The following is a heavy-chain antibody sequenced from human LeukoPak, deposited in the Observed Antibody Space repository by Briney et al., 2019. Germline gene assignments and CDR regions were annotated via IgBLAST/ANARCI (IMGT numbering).Heavy chain of an antibody. Sequence: ASVTVSCKASGYTFMSYGIGWVRQAPRQGLEWMGWITAGNGNTNYAQKVQGRVTMTTDTSTSTAYMELRSLRSDDTAVYFCARDLARGYSYGYNAFDIWGQGTMVTVSS. V-gene: IGHV1-18*01. CDR3: ARDLARGYSYGYNAFDI. CDR1: GYTFMSYG. D-gene: IGHD5-18*01. CDR2: ITAGNGNT. J-gene: IGHJ3*02.